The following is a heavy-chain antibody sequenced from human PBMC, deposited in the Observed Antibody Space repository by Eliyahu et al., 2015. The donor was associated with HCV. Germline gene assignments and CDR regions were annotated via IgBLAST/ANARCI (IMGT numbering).Heavy chain of an antibody. J-gene: IGHJ3*02. CDR1: GYTXXSHG. V-gene: IGHV1-18*01. D-gene: IGHD3-22*01. Sequence: QVQLVQSGAEVKKPGASVKVSCKASGYTXXSHGIXXXRQXPGQXLEWMGWISAYNGNTNYAQKLQGRVTMTTDTSTSTAYMELRSLRSDDTAVYYCARDGLPFYDSSGYYYHDAFDIWGQGTMVTVSS. CDR2: ISAYNGNT. CDR3: ARDGLPFYDSSGYYYHDAFDI.